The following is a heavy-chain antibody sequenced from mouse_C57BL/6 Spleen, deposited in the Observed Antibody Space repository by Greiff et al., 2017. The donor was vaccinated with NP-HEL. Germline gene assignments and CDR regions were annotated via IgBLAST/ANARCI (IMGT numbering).Heavy chain of an antibody. Sequence: EVKLMESGGGLVKPGGSLKLSCAASGFTFSSYAMSWVRQTPEKRLEWVATISDGGSYTYYPAHVKGRFTISRDNAKNNQYLQMGHLESEDTAMYYCARKGGRVAWFAYWGQGTLVTGSA. CDR3: ARKGGRVAWFAY. CDR1: GFTFSSYA. CDR2: ISDGGSYT. J-gene: IGHJ3*01. V-gene: IGHV5-4*03.